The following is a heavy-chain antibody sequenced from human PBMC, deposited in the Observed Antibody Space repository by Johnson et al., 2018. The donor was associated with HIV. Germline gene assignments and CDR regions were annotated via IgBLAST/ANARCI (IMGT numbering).Heavy chain of an antibody. J-gene: IGHJ3*02. CDR2: INWNGGTT. Sequence: VQLVESGGGVIRPGGSLRVSCEASGFNFDDYGMSWVRQAPGKGLEWVSGINWNGGTTGYADSVKGRFTISRDNSKNTLYLQMNSLRAEDTAVYYCAKGYSSSWYVAFDIWGQGTMVTVSS. CDR3: AKGYSSSWYVAFDI. D-gene: IGHD6-13*01. V-gene: IGHV3-20*04. CDR1: GFNFDDYG.